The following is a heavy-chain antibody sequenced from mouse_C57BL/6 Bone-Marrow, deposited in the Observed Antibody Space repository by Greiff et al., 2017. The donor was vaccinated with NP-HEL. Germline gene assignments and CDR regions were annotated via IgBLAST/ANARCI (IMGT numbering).Heavy chain of an antibody. D-gene: IGHD1-1*01. Sequence: VQVVESGAELVRPGSSVKLSCKASGYTFTSYWMHWVKQRPIQGLEWIGNIDPSDSETHYNQKFKDKATLTVDKSSSTAYMQLSSLTSEDSAVYYCARRNGSRTGFAYGGQGTLVTVSA. CDR2: IDPSDSET. CDR1: GYTFTSYW. V-gene: IGHV1-52*01. CDR3: ARRNGSRTGFAY. J-gene: IGHJ3*01.